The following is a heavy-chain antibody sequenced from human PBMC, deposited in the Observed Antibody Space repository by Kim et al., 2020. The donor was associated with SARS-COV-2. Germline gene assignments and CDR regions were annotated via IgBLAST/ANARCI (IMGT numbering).Heavy chain of an antibody. CDR3: VTRAENFCVEIDC. V-gene: IGHV4-30-2*03. Sequence: TPDHKCRVTISIDMSKNRFSLKLSSVTSADTAVYYCVTRAENFCVEIDCWGQGTLVTVSS. J-gene: IGHJ4*02.